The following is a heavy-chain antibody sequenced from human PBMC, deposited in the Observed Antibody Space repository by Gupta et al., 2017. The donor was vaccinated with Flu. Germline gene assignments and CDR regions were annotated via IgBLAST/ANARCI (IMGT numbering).Heavy chain of an antibody. Sequence: MHWVRQAPGKGLEWVAFIWFDGNNKFYRDAVKGRFTIARDNSKNTLYLQMNSLRAEDTAVDYCAKGIAGSLEDDHYYYMDLWGKGTTVTVSS. D-gene: IGHD6-13*01. J-gene: IGHJ6*03. V-gene: IGHV3-33*06. CDR2: IWFDGNNK. CDR3: AKGIAGSLEDDHYYYMDL.